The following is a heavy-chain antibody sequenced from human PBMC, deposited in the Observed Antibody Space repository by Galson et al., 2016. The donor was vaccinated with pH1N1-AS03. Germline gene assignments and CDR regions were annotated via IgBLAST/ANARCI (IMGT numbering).Heavy chain of an antibody. CDR3: ATGLSVAGTPYEYYGVDV. Sequence: SVKVSCKVSGYTLIELSMHWVRQGPGKGLEWMGGFDPEDGEAIYAQKFQGRVTLTVDTSTDTAYMEVSRLKSEDTAVYYCATGLSVAGTPYEYYGVDVWGQGTTVIVSS. CDR2: FDPEDGEA. J-gene: IGHJ6*02. D-gene: IGHD6-19*01. V-gene: IGHV1-24*01. CDR1: GYTLIELS.